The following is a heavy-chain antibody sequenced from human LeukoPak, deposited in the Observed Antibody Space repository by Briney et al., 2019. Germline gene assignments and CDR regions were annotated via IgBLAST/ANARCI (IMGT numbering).Heavy chain of an antibody. Sequence: PRASVKVSCKASGGTFSSYAISWVRQAPGQGLEWMGGIIPIFGTANYAQKFQGRVTITADESTSTAYMELSSLRSEDTAVYYCFRQWLANGRRYTDDYWGQGTLVTVSS. D-gene: IGHD6-19*01. V-gene: IGHV1-69*13. CDR3: FRQWLANGRRYTDDY. J-gene: IGHJ4*02. CDR1: GGTFSSYA. CDR2: IIPIFGTA.